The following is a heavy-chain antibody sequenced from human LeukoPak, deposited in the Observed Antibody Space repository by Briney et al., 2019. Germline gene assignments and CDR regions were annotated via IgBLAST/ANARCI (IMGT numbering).Heavy chain of an antibody. CDR1: GYTFTINA. D-gene: IGHD5-12*01. CDR3: ARDVLVATFDY. J-gene: IGHJ4*02. Sequence: ASVKVSCKASGYTFTINAMNWVRQAPGQGLEWMGWIDTNTGNPTYAQGFTGRFVFSLDTSVSTAYLQISGLKAEDTAVYYCARDVLVATFDYWGQGTLVTVSS. V-gene: IGHV7-4-1*02. CDR2: IDTNTGNP.